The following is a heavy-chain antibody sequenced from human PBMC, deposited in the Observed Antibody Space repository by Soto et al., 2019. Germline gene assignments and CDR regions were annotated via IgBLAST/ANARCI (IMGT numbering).Heavy chain of an antibody. CDR2: ISDDGSNK. CDR1: GLTFSHFG. CDR3: AKSTLVGGNCFIFDF. Sequence: QEQMVESGGGVVQPGRSLRLSCVASGLTFSHFGMHWVRQAPGKGLEWVAVISDDGSNKYYADSVEGRFTISRDNSKNTLFLKVNSLRTEDTAVYYCAKSTLVGGNCFIFDFWGQGTLVTVSS. D-gene: IGHD1-1*01. V-gene: IGHV3-30*18. J-gene: IGHJ4*02.